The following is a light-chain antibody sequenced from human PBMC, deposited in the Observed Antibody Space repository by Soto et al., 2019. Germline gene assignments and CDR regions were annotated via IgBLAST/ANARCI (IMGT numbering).Light chain of an antibody. J-gene: IGKJ2*01. CDR1: QSVSSN. Sequence: EIVMTQSPATLSVSPGERATLSCRASQSVSSNVAWYQQIPGQTPRLLLYGASTRATGVPVRFSGSASGTEFTLTISGLQAEDFAVYYCHQYDDGPYTFGQGTKVEI. CDR2: GAS. V-gene: IGKV3-15*01. CDR3: HQYDDGPYT.